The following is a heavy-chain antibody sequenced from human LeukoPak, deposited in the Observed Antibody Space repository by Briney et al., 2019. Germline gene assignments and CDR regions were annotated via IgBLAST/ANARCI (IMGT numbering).Heavy chain of an antibody. CDR3: ARDLAPNYYYYYMDV. Sequence: GGSLRLSCAASGFTFSSYEMNWVRQAPGKGLEWVSYISSSGSTIYYADSVKGRFTISRDNAKNSLYLQMNSLRAEDTAVYYCARDLAPNYYYYYMDVWGKGTTVTVSS. J-gene: IGHJ6*03. CDR2: ISSSGSTI. V-gene: IGHV3-48*03. CDR1: GFTFSSYE.